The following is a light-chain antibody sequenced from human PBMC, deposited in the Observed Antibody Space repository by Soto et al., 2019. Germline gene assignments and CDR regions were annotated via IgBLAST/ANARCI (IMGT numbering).Light chain of an antibody. J-gene: IGKJ1*01. CDR1: ESLVHSDGNTY. V-gene: IGKV2-24*01. CDR3: MQGTLWWT. Sequence: IVMTQTPLSLPVTLGQPASISCRSSESLVHSDGNTYLSWFQQRPGHPPRLLIYKISNRFAGVTDRFTGSGAGTDFTLKISRVEAEDVGVYYCMQGTLWWTFGQGTKVEIK. CDR2: KIS.